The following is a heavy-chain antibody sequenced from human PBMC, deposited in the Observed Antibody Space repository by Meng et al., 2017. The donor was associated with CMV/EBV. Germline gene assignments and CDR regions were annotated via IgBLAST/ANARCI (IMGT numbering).Heavy chain of an antibody. J-gene: IGHJ4*02. CDR1: GFTFIVHY. CDR2: ISSSSSYI. CDR3: ARDRGYYGSGSYGDY. V-gene: IGHV3-21*01. D-gene: IGHD3-10*01. Sequence: GGSLRLSCAASGFTFIVHYMNWVRQAPGKGLEWVSSISSSSSYIYYADSVKGRFTISRDNAKNSLYLQMNSLRAEDTAVYYCARDRGYYGSGSYGDYWGQGTLVTVSS.